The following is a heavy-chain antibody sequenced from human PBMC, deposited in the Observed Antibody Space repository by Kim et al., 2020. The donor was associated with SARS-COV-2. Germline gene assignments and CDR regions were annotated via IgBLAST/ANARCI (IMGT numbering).Heavy chain of an antibody. CDR3: ARSLATIWGTYYYYGMDV. D-gene: IGHD5-12*01. CDR2: IGTAGDT. Sequence: GGSLRLSCVASGFTFSSYDMHWVRQATGKGLEWVSAIGTAGDTYYPGSVKGRFTISRENAKNSLYLHMKSLRAGDTAVYYCARSLATIWGTYYYYGMDVWGQGTTVTVSS. J-gene: IGHJ6*02. V-gene: IGHV3-13*01. CDR1: GFTFSSYD.